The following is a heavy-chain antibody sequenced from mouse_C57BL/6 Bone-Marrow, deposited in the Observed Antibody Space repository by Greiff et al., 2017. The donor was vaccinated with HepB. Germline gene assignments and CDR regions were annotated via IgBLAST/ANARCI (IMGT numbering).Heavy chain of an antibody. Sequence: VQLQQSGAELVKPGASVKISCKASGYTFTDYYINWVKQRPGQGLEWIGKMGPGSGSTDYNEKFKGKATLTADKSSSTAYMQLSSLTSEDSAVYFCTYDYDPWFAFWGQGTRVTVSA. J-gene: IGHJ3*01. CDR1: GYTFTDYY. CDR2: MGPGSGST. D-gene: IGHD2-4*01. CDR3: TYDYDPWFAF. V-gene: IGHV1-77*01.